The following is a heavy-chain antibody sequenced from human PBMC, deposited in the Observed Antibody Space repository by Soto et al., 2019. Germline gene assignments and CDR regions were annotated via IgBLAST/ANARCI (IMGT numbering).Heavy chain of an antibody. Sequence: QVQLVESGGGVVQPGRSLRLSCAASGFTFSSYAMHWVRQAPGKGLEWVAVISYDGSNKYYADSVKGRFTISRDNSKKTLYLQMHSLRAEETGVYYCARSSSGWYKDAFDIWGQGTMVTVSS. CDR1: GFTFSSYA. CDR2: ISYDGSNK. CDR3: ARSSSGWYKDAFDI. J-gene: IGHJ3*02. D-gene: IGHD6-19*01. V-gene: IGHV3-30-3*01.